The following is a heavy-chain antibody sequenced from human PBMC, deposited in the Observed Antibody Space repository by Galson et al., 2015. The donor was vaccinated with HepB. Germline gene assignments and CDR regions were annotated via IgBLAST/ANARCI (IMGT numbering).Heavy chain of an antibody. V-gene: IGHV3-23*01. CDR3: AKGENIAVVLGDY. CDR2: LSGSGIST. CDR1: GFTFSSYA. D-gene: IGHD6-19*01. J-gene: IGHJ4*02. Sequence: SLRLSCAASGFTFSSYAMSWVRQAPGKGLEWVSSLSGSGISTYYADSVKGRFTISRDNSKNTLFLQMNSLRAEDTAVYYCAKGENIAVVLGDYWGQGTLVTVSS.